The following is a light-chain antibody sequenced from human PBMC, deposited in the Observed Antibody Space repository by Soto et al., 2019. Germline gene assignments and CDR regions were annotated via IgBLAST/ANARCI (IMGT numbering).Light chain of an antibody. J-gene: IGKJ1*01. V-gene: IGKV3-20*01. CDR1: QSVTSNY. CDR2: GAS. CDR3: QQYGGLPRT. Sequence: EIVLTQSPGTLSLSPGERATLSCRASQSVTSNYLAWFQQKPGQAPRLVIYGASNRATGIPDRFSGSGSGTDFTLTISRLEPEDFAVYYCQQYGGLPRTFGQGTKVDIK.